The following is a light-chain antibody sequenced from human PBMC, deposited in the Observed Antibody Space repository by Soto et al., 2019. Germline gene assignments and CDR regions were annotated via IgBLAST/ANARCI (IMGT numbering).Light chain of an antibody. CDR1: QTVSGY. CDR3: QQYGSSGT. J-gene: IGKJ1*01. CDR2: DAS. Sequence: EVVLRQCRATLSLSPGERATLSCRGSQTVSGYLLWYQQKPGQAPRLLIYDASNRASGTPARFSGSGSETDFTLTISRLEPEDFAVYYCQQYGSSGTFGQGTKVDIK. V-gene: IGKV3-20*01.